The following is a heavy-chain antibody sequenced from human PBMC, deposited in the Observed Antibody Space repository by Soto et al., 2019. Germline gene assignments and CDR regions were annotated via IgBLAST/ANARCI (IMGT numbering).Heavy chain of an antibody. CDR3: ARDLYDILTGSCAFDI. D-gene: IGHD3-9*01. V-gene: IGHV3-7*05. Sequence: GGSLRLSCAASGFTFSSYWMSWVRQAPGKGLEWVANIKQDGSEKYYVDSVKGRFTISRDNAKNSLYLQMNSLRAEDTAVYYCARDLYDILTGSCAFDIWGQGTMVTVSS. CDR2: IKQDGSEK. CDR1: GFTFSSYW. J-gene: IGHJ3*02.